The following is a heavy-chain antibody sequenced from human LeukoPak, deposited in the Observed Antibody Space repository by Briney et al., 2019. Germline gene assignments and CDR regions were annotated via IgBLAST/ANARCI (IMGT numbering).Heavy chain of an antibody. CDR1: GFTFSSYG. J-gene: IGHJ3*02. V-gene: IGHV3-33*01. Sequence: PGRSLRLSSAASGFTFSSYGMHWVRQAPGKGLEWVAVIWYDGSNKYYADSVKGRFTISRDNSKNTLYLQMKSLRAEDTAVYYCARDGGRELTGAFDIWGQGTMVTVSS. CDR2: IWYDGSNK. CDR3: ARDGGRELTGAFDI. D-gene: IGHD1-26*01.